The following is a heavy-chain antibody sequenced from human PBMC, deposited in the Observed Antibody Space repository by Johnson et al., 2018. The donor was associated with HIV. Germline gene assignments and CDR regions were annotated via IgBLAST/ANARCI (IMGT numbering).Heavy chain of an antibody. CDR1: GFTFSSYG. CDR3: AKDGAYSSSFFDAFDI. CDR2: ISYDGTNN. D-gene: IGHD6-13*01. V-gene: IGHV3-30*18. Sequence: QVQLVESGGGVVQPGRSLRLSCAASGFTFSSYGMHWVRQAPGKGLEWVAVISYDGTNNQNGDSVKGRFTISRDNAKNSLYLQINSLRAEDTAVYYCAKDGAYSSSFFDAFDIWGQGTMVTVSS. J-gene: IGHJ3*02.